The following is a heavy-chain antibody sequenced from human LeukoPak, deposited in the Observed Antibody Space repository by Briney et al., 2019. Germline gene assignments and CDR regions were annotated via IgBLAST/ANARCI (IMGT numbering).Heavy chain of an antibody. D-gene: IGHD6-13*01. V-gene: IGHV4-39*01. CDR3: ARTDSSSWPFDY. Sequence: SETLSLTCTVSGGSISSSSYYWGWIRRPPGKGLEWIGSIYYSGSTYYNPSLKSRVTISVDTSNNQFSLKLRSVTAADTAVYYCARTDSSSWPFDYWGQGTLVTVSS. CDR1: GGSISSSSYY. J-gene: IGHJ4*02. CDR2: IYYSGST.